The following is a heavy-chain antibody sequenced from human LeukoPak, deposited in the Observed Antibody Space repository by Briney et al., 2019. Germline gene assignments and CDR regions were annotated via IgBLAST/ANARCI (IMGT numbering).Heavy chain of an antibody. CDR1: GYTFTTYD. CDR2: MNPTTGNR. Sequence: GASVKVSCKASGYTFTTYDINWVRQATGQGLEWVGWMNPTTGNRVYAQKFQGRVTITRNTSISTAYMELSGLRSEDTAMYYCARGASYYGSGSIHDYWGQGTLVTVSS. D-gene: IGHD3-10*01. J-gene: IGHJ4*02. V-gene: IGHV1-8*03. CDR3: ARGASYYGSGSIHDY.